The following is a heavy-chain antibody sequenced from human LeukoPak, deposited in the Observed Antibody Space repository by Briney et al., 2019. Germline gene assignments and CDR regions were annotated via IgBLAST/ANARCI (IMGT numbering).Heavy chain of an antibody. D-gene: IGHD1-26*01. CDR1: GFTFSSYW. CDR2: IKQDGSVI. Sequence: GGSLRLSCAASGFTFSSYWMSWVRQAPGKGLEWVANIKQDGSVIHYVDSVKGRFTISRDSAKNSLYLQMNSLRPEDTAVYYCARVPTGSYSVDYWGQGTLVTVSS. J-gene: IGHJ4*02. V-gene: IGHV3-7*01. CDR3: ARVPTGSYSVDY.